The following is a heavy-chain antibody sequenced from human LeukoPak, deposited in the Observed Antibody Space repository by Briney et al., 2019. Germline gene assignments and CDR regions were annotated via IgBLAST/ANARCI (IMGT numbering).Heavy chain of an antibody. CDR2: IIPIFGIA. J-gene: IGHJ4*02. CDR3: ARDGGTTVISEYFDY. CDR1: GGTFSSYA. V-gene: IGHV1-69*04. D-gene: IGHD4-17*01. Sequence: SVKVSCKASGGTFSSYAISWVRQAPGQGLEWMGRIIPIFGIANYAQKLQGRVTITADKSTSTAYMELSSLRSEDTAAYYCARDGGTTVISEYFDYWGQGTLVTVSS.